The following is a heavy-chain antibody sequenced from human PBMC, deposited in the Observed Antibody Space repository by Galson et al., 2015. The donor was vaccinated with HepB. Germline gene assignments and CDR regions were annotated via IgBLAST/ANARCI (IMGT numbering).Heavy chain of an antibody. V-gene: IGHV5-10-1*01. J-gene: IGHJ5*01. Sequence: SGAEVKKPGESLRIPCEASGYKFSSYSITWVRQMPEKGLEWMGRIDPTNSYSNYSPSFQGHVTMSVDKSINTAFLYWSSLKASDTATYYCARQGSGWYSGGNWFDSWGQGTQVTVSS. CDR3: ARQGSGWYSGGNWFDS. D-gene: IGHD6-19*01. CDR2: IDPTNSYS. CDR1: GYKFSSYS.